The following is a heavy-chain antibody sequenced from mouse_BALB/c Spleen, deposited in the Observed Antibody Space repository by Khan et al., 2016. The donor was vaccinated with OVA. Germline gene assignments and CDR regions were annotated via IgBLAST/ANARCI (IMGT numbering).Heavy chain of an antibody. CDR3: FGFLFCCGSAFEGFAY. CDR2: ISPNSDGS. J-gene: IGHJ3*01. Sequence: VQLKESGPELVKPGASVKMSCKASGYTFTSYVMHWVKQKPRQGLEWIGYISPNSDGSKYNEKFRGKATLTSDKSSSTAYMALSSLTSEDSAVYYCFGFLFCCGSAFEGFAYWGQGTLVTVSA. D-gene: IGHD1-1*01. V-gene: IGHV1S136*01. CDR1: GYTFTSYV.